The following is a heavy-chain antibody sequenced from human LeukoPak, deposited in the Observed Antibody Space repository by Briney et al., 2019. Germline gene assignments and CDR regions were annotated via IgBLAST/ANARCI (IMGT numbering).Heavy chain of an antibody. J-gene: IGHJ4*02. Sequence: GGSLRLSCAASGFTFSSYAMSWVRQAPGKGLEWVSAISGSGGSTYYADSVKGRFTISRDNSKNTLYLQMNSLRAEDTAVYYCAKIQARLEDDYGDYAFDYWGQGTLVTVSS. CDR1: GFTFSSYA. CDR2: ISGSGGST. V-gene: IGHV3-23*01. CDR3: AKIQARLEDDYGDYAFDY. D-gene: IGHD4-17*01.